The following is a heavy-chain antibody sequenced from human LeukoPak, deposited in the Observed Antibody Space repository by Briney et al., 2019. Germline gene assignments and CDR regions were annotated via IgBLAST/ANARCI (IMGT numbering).Heavy chain of an antibody. CDR1: GGTFSSYA. J-gene: IGHJ3*02. D-gene: IGHD5-24*01. Sequence: SVKVSCKASGGTFSSYAISWVRQAPGQGLEWMGGIIPIFGTANYAQKFQGRVTITTDESTSTAYMELSSLRSEDTAVYYCARPHVEMATVDAFDIWGQGTVVTVSS. CDR2: IIPIFGTA. V-gene: IGHV1-69*05. CDR3: ARPHVEMATVDAFDI.